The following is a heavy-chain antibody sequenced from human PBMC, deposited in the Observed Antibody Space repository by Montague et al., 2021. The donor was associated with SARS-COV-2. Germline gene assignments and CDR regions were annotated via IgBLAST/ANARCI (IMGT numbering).Heavy chain of an antibody. CDR2: IYYSGST. CDR3: ARGREYSSSAGFDY. CDR1: GGSISSYY. V-gene: IGHV4-59*01. J-gene: IGHJ4*02. D-gene: IGHD6-6*01. Sequence: SETLSLTCTVSGGSISSYYWSWIRQPPGKGLEWIGYIYYSGSTXXXPSXXXRVTISVDTSKNQFSLKLSSVTAATTAVYYCARGREYSSSAGFDYWGQGTLVTVSS.